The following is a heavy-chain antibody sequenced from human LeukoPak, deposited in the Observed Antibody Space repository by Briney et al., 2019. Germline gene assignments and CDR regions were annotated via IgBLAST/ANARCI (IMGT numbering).Heavy chain of an antibody. J-gene: IGHJ4*02. CDR3: ARGGTRHLYFDH. D-gene: IGHD3-10*01. Sequence: GGSLRLSCAASGFTFTNYAMSWVRQSPKKGLEWVSVISASGGSTNYADSVKGRFTISRDNSKNTLYLQMNSLRAEDSAVYYCARGGTRHLYFDHWGQGTLVTVSS. CDR1: GFTFTNYA. CDR2: ISASGGST. V-gene: IGHV3-23*01.